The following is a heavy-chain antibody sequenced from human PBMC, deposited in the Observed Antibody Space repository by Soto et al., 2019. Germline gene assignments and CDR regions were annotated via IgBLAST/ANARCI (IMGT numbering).Heavy chain of an antibody. CDR3: ARVDPDFLSGYCWFDP. V-gene: IGHV1-18*01. CDR2: ISAYNGNT. CDR1: GYTFTSYG. J-gene: IGHJ5*02. Sequence: ASVKVSCKASGYTFTSYGISWVRQAPGQGLEWMGWISAYNGNTNYAQKLQGRVTMTTDTSTSTAYMELRSLRSDDTAVYYCARVDPDFLSGYCWFDPWGQGTLVTVSS. D-gene: IGHD3-3*01.